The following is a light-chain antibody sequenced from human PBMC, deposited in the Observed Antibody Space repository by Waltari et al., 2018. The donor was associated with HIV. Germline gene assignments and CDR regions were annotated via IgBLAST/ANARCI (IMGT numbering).Light chain of an antibody. V-gene: IGKV3-11*01. CDR2: DVS. CDR1: QSVSSY. J-gene: IGKJ3*01. Sequence: EIVLTQSPATLSLSPGARATISCRASQSVSSYLAWYQQKPGQAPRLLIYDVSNRATGIPARFSGSGSGTDFTLTISSLEPEDFAVYYCQQRSTWPRTFGPGTKVDIK. CDR3: QQRSTWPRT.